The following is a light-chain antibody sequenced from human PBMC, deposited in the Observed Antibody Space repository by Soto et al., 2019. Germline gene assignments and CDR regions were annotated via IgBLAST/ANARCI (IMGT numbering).Light chain of an antibody. V-gene: IGKV1-8*01. J-gene: IGKJ1*01. CDR3: QQYYSYPPT. CDR1: QGISSY. Sequence: AIRMTQSPSSLSASTGDRVTITCRANQGISSYLAWYQQKPGKAPKLLIYAASTLQSGVPSRFSGSGSGTDFTLTISCLQSEDFATYYCQQYYSYPPTFGQGTKVEIK. CDR2: AAS.